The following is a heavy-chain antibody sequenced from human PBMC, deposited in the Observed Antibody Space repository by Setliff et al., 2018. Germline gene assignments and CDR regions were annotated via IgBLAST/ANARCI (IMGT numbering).Heavy chain of an antibody. CDR1: GYTFNGYG. Sequence: ASVKVSCKTSGYTFNGYGIAWVRQAPGQGLEWMGWISPHTGNTYYTPKLHGRVTLTTDTSTSTAYMELRSLGSDGTAVYYCLRDRPYSNSPEYSFDVWGQGTTVTVSS. V-gene: IGHV1-18*01. D-gene: IGHD6-6*01. J-gene: IGHJ3*01. CDR3: LRDRPYSNSPEYSFDV. CDR2: ISPHTGNT.